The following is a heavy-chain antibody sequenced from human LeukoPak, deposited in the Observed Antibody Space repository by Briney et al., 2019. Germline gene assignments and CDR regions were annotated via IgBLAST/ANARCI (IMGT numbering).Heavy chain of an antibody. CDR1: GYTFTDYY. D-gene: IGHD1-20*01. V-gene: IGHV1-2*02. J-gene: IGHJ4*02. CDR3: AGLPIYNWNEPLDY. CDR2: IKPNSGGT. Sequence: ASVKVSCKASGYTFTDYYIHWVRQAPGQGLEWMGCIKPNSGGTKYAQTFQGRVTMTGDTSINTAYMELSRLTYDDTAVYYCAGLPIYNWNEPLDYWGQGTLVTVSS.